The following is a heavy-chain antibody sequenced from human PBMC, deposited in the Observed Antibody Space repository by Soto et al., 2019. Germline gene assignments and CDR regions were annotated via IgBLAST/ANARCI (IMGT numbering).Heavy chain of an antibody. CDR1: GFTFNNHA. CDR2: TWDDGINK. CDR3: VRDTATDQWDFEY. Sequence: QVHLVESGGGVVQPGTSLTLSCVASGFTFNNHAMHWVRQAPGRGLEWVALTWDDGINKYYPDSVKGRFTIFRDNSKKTLYLATKGLRVEDPAGYYGVRDTATDQWDFEYWGQGTPVTVSP. D-gene: IGHD6-25*01. V-gene: IGHV3-33*01. J-gene: IGHJ4*02.